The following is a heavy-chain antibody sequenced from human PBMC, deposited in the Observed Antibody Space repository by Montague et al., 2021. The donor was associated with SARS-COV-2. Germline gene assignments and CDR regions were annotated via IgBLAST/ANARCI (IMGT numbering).Heavy chain of an antibody. J-gene: IGHJ4*02. CDR2: ISYDGSNK. V-gene: IGHV3-30*18. CDR3: AKDSTIFGVVILYYFDY. D-gene: IGHD3-3*01. CDR1: GFTFSSYG. Sequence: YLRLSCAASGFTFSSYGMHWVRQAPGKGLEWVAVISYDGSNKYYADSVKGRFTISRDNSKNTLYLQMSSLRAEDTAVYYCAKDSTIFGVVILYYFDYWGQGTLVTVSS.